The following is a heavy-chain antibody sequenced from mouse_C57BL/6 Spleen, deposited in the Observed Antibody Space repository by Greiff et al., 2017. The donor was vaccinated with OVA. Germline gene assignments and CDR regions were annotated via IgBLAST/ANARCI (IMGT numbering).Heavy chain of an antibody. D-gene: IGHD2-3*01. J-gene: IGHJ1*03. CDR1: GYAFSSYW. Sequence: QVQLQQSGAELVKPGASVKISCKASGYAFSSYWMNWVKQRPGKGLEWIGQIYPGDGDTNYNGKFKGKATLTADKSSSTAYMQLSSLTSEDSAVYFCARPDGHRGYFDVWGTGTTVTVSS. CDR3: ARPDGHRGYFDV. V-gene: IGHV1-80*01. CDR2: IYPGDGDT.